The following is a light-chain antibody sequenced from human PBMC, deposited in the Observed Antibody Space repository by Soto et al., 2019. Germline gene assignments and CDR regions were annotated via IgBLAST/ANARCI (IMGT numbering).Light chain of an antibody. CDR2: EGS. V-gene: IGLV2-23*01. CDR1: SSDVGGYYF. J-gene: IGLJ3*02. CDR3: CSYANTTTV. Sequence: SVLTQPASVSGSPGQSITISCTGVSSDVGGYYFVSWYQHHSGKAPKLMIYEGSKRPSGVSNRFSGSKSDNTASLTISGLQAEDEADYYCCSYANTTTVFGAGTKVTVL.